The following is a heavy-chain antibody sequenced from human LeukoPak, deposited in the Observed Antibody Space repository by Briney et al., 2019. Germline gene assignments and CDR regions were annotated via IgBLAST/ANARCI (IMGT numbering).Heavy chain of an antibody. Sequence: ASVKVSCKASGYTFTSYYMHWVRQAPGQGLEWMGIINPSGGSTSYAQKFQGRVTMTRDMSTSTVYMELSSLRSGDTAVYYCARARLGTEDAFDIWGQGTMVTVSS. CDR2: INPSGGST. CDR3: ARARLGTEDAFDI. J-gene: IGHJ3*02. CDR1: GYTFTSYY. V-gene: IGHV1-46*01. D-gene: IGHD1-14*01.